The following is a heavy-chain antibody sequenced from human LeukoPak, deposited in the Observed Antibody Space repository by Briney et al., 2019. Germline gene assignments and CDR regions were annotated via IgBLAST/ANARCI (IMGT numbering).Heavy chain of an antibody. CDR2: ISAYNGNT. Sequence: APVKVSCKASGYTFTSYGISWVRQAPGQGLEWMGWISAYNGNTNYAQKLQGRVTMTTDTSTSTAYMELRSLRSDDTAVYYCARVDCSVGSCYAYFDYWGQGTLVTVSS. V-gene: IGHV1-18*01. D-gene: IGHD2-15*01. J-gene: IGHJ4*02. CDR3: ARVDCSVGSCYAYFDY. CDR1: GYTFTSYG.